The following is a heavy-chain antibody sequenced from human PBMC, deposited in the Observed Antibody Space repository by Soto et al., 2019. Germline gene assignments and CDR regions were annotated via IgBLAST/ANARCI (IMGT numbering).Heavy chain of an antibody. J-gene: IGHJ5*02. Sequence: SETLSLTXSVSGGSISSKSYSWGCIRQPPGKGQEWIGTFYYSENTYYNPSFKSRVIISVDTSKNLFSVKLSSVTAADTAVYYCARAYYDTNGYSLDPWGQGTLVTVSS. CDR1: GGSISSKSYS. D-gene: IGHD3-22*01. V-gene: IGHV4-39*07. CDR3: ARAYYDTNGYSLDP. CDR2: FYYSENT.